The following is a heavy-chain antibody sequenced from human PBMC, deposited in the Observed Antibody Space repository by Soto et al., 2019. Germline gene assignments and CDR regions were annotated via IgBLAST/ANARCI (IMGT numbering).Heavy chain of an antibody. Sequence: SETLSLTCTVSGGSISSGDYYWSWIRQPPGKGLEWIGYIYNSGSTYYNPSLKSRVTISVDTSKNQISQKLSSMTAADTAVYYCARALYSSFPRYYYYGMDVWGQGTKVT. J-gene: IGHJ6*02. D-gene: IGHD4-4*01. CDR1: GGSISSGDYY. CDR2: IYNSGST. V-gene: IGHV4-30-4*01. CDR3: ARALYSSFPRYYYYGMDV.